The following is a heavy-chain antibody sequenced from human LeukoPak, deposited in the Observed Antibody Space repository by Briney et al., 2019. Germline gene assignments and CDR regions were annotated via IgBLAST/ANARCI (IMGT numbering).Heavy chain of an antibody. CDR2: ISSSSRYI. CDR3: ARDLSVGSKPDLGFDY. J-gene: IGHJ4*02. V-gene: IGHV3-21*01. D-gene: IGHD1-26*01. CDR1: GFTFSSYN. Sequence: PGGSLRLSCVASGFTFSSYNMNWVRQAPGKGLEWVSSISSSSRYIYHTDSVKGRFTISRDNAKNSLYLQMNSLRAEDTAVYYCARDLSVGSKPDLGFDYWGQGTLVTVSS.